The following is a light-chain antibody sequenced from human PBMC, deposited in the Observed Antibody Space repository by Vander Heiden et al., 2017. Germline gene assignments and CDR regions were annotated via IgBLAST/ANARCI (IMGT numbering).Light chain of an antibody. CDR1: QRVSSGS. Sequence: ELVLKQSPATLSLSPGARATLSCGASQRVSSGSLAWYQPQPGLAPRPPIYDASSGATGIADRCSGSGGGTDLPLTIRRVEAEDWAVYYCQQDGSAPQTFGQGTKVEIK. V-gene: IGKV3D-20*01. CDR3: QQDGSAPQT. J-gene: IGKJ1*01. CDR2: DAS.